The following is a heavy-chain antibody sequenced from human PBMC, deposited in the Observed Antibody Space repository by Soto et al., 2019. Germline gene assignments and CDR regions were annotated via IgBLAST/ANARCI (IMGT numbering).Heavy chain of an antibody. CDR1: GYTFTSYD. CDR3: ARGGYCSSTSCYTPDSYGYFYYGMDV. V-gene: IGHV1-8*01. Sequence: QVPLVQSGAEVKKPGASVKVSCKASGYTFTSYDINWVRQATGQGLEWMGWMNPNSGNTGYAQKFQGRVTMTRNTSISTAYMELSSLRSEDTAVYYCARGGYCSSTSCYTPDSYGYFYYGMDVWGQGTTVTVSS. D-gene: IGHD2-2*02. CDR2: MNPNSGNT. J-gene: IGHJ6*02.